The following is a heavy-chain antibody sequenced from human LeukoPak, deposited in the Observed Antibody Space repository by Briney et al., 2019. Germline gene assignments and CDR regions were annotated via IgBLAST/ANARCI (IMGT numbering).Heavy chain of an antibody. J-gene: IGHJ5*02. CDR3: ARAYSGYTPPFDP. D-gene: IGHD3-16*02. CDR1: GYTFTGYY. CDR2: INPNSGGT. V-gene: IGHV1-2*06. Sequence: ASVKVSCKASGYTFTGYYMHWVRQAPGQGLEWMGRINPNSGGTNYAQKFQGRVTMTRDTSVNTAYLGLSRLRSDDTAVYYCARAYSGYTPPFDPWGQGTLVTVSS.